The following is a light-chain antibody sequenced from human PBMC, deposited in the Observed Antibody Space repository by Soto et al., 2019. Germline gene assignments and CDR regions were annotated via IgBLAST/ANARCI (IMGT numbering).Light chain of an antibody. CDR2: DVT. Sequence: QSVLTQPASVSGSPGQSITISCTGTTNDIAVYSYVAWYQQHPDKAPNLMIYDVTTRPSGVSDRFSGSKSGDTASLTISGLQAEDEAIYYCSSYRSGSTTVVFGGGTKLTVL. CDR1: TNDIAVYSY. V-gene: IGLV2-14*03. CDR3: SSYRSGSTTVV. J-gene: IGLJ3*02.